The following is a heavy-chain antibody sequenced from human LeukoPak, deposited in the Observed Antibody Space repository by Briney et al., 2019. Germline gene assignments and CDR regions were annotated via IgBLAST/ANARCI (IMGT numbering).Heavy chain of an antibody. J-gene: IGHJ4*02. CDR2: ISSSSSYI. CDR1: GFTFSSYS. D-gene: IGHD5-24*01. CDR3: ARCRDGYNSWGDYYFDY. V-gene: IGHV3-21*01. Sequence: GGSLRLSCAASGFTFSSYSMNWVRQAPGKGLELVSSISSSSSYIYYADSVKGRFTISRDNAKNSLYLQMNSLRAEDTAVYYCARCRDGYNSWGDYYFDYWGQGTLVTVSS.